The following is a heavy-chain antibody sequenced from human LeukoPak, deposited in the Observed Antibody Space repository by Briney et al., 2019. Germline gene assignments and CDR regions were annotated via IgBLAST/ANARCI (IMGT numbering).Heavy chain of an antibody. CDR2: ISSSGSTI. CDR3: ARDRIRWYPDAFDI. Sequence: GGSLRLSCAASGFTFSDYYMSWIRQAPGKGLEWVSYISSSGSTIYYADSVKGRSTISRDNAKNSLYLQMNSLRAEDTAVYYCARDRIRWYPDAFDIWGQGTMVTVSS. J-gene: IGHJ3*02. V-gene: IGHV3-11*01. D-gene: IGHD4-23*01. CDR1: GFTFSDYY.